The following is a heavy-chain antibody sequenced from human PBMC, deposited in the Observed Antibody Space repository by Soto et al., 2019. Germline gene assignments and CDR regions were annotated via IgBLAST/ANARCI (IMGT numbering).Heavy chain of an antibody. D-gene: IGHD3-22*01. CDR1: GFTFSSYA. CDR2: ISGSGGST. Sequence: GGSLRLSCAASGFTFSSYAMSWVRQAPGKGLEWVSAISGSGGSTYYADSVKGRFTISRDNSKNTLYLQMNSLRAEDTAVHYCAKDATMIVVPFSDYWGQGTLVTVSS. J-gene: IGHJ4*02. V-gene: IGHV3-23*01. CDR3: AKDATMIVVPFSDY.